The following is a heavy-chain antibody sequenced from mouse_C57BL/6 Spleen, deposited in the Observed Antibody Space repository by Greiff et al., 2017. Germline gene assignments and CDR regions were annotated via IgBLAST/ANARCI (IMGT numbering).Heavy chain of an antibody. D-gene: IGHD1-1*01. CDR3: ARTPYYYGSSPSFDY. Sequence: QVQLQQPGAELVKPGASVKLSCKASGYTFTSYWMHWVKQRPGQGLEWIGMIHPNSGSTNYNEKFKSKATLTVDKSSSTAYMQLSSLTSEDSAVYYCARTPYYYGSSPSFDYWGQGTTLTVSS. J-gene: IGHJ2*01. CDR1: GYTFTSYW. CDR2: IHPNSGST. V-gene: IGHV1-64*01.